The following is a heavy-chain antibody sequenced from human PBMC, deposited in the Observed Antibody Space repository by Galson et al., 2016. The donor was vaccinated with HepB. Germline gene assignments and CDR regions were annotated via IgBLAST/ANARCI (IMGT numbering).Heavy chain of an antibody. CDR3: ARAASYGDYVGASGDSFDI. CDR2: ISFDGSNQ. D-gene: IGHD4-17*01. CDR1: GFTFSSYA. J-gene: IGHJ3*02. V-gene: IGHV3-30*04. Sequence: SLRLSCAASGFTFSSYAMHWVRQAPGKGLEWVAVISFDGSNQHYADSVKGRFTISRDDSQNTLYLQMGSLRADDTAVYYCARAASYGDYVGASGDSFDIWGRGTMVTVSS.